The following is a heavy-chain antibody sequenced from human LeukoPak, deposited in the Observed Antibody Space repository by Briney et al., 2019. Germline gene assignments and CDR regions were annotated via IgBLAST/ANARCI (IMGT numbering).Heavy chain of an antibody. CDR3: AKAEERTMVRGPHLDY. J-gene: IGHJ4*02. CDR1: GFTFSSYA. Sequence: GGSLRLSCAASGFTFSSYAMSWVRQAPGKGLEWVSAISGSGGSTYYADSVKVRFTISRDNSKNTLYLQMNSLRAEDTAVYYCAKAEERTMVRGPHLDYWGQGTLVTVSS. CDR2: ISGSGGST. D-gene: IGHD3-10*01. V-gene: IGHV3-23*01.